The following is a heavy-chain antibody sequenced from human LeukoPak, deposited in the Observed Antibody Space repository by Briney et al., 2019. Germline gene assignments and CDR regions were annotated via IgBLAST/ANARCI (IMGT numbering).Heavy chain of an antibody. CDR2: IYYSGST. V-gene: IGHV4-61*01. CDR3: ARAAYSGSYHSDY. Sequence: SETLSLTCTVSGGSFNSGSYYWNWIRQPPGKTLQWIGYIYYSGSTDYNPSLKSRVTISVDTSKNQFSLKLSSVTAADTAVYYCARAAYSGSYHSDYWGQGTLVTVSS. D-gene: IGHD1-26*01. CDR1: GGSFNSGSYY. J-gene: IGHJ4*02.